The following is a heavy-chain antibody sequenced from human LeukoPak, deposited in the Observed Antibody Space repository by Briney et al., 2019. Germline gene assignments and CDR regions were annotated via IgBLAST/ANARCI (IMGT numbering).Heavy chain of an antibody. J-gene: IGHJ4*02. CDR2: ISSSSTI. CDR1: GFTFSSYS. Sequence: GGCLRLSCAASGFTFSSYSMNWVRQAPGKGLEWVSYISSSSTIYYADSVKGRFTISRDNAKNSLYLQMNSLRAEDTAVYYCARVLHKRNYDSTTYYGYWGQGTLVTVSS. V-gene: IGHV3-48*01. D-gene: IGHD3-22*01. CDR3: ARVLHKRNYDSTTYYGY.